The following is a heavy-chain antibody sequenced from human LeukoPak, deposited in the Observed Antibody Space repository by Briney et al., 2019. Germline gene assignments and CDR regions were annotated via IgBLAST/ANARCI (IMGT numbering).Heavy chain of an antibody. CDR2: IKSKTDGGTT. V-gene: IGHV3-15*07. Sequence: PGGSLRLSCAASGFTFSNAWMNWVRQAPGKGLEWVGRIKSKTDGGTTDYAAPVKGRFTTSRDDSKNTLYLQMNSLKTEDTAVYYCTTDRTSDSSSWYEFGVYYYYGMDVWGQGTTVTVS. D-gene: IGHD6-13*01. CDR1: GFTFSNAW. CDR3: TTDRTSDSSSWYEFGVYYYYGMDV. J-gene: IGHJ6*02.